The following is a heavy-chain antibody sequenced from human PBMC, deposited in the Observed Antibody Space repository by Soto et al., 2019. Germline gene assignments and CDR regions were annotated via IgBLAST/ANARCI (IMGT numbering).Heavy chain of an antibody. J-gene: IGHJ6*02. Sequence: QVQLVESGGGVVQPGRSLRLSCAASGFTFSSYGMHWVRQAPGKGLEWVAVIWYDGSNKYYADSVKGRFTISRDNSKNTMYLQMNSLRAEDTAVYYCAILAPVPAAMGGMDVWGQVSTVTVSS. V-gene: IGHV3-33*01. CDR3: AILAPVPAAMGGMDV. D-gene: IGHD2-2*01. CDR2: IWYDGSNK. CDR1: GFTFSSYG.